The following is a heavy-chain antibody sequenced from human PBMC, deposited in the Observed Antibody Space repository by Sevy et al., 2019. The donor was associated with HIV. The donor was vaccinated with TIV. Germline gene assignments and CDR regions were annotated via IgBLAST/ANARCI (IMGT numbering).Heavy chain of an antibody. CDR3: AREDGSRQYFQY. CDR1: GFIFRTYA. J-gene: IGHJ1*01. CDR2: ISNSGSII. V-gene: IGHV3-48*03. Sequence: GGSLRLSCAASGFIFRTYAMTWVRQAPGKGLEWVSHISNSGSIIYYEDSVKGRFTISRDNAKNSLYLQMNSLRAEDTAVYYCAREDGSRQYFQYWGQGTLVTVSS. D-gene: IGHD6-13*01.